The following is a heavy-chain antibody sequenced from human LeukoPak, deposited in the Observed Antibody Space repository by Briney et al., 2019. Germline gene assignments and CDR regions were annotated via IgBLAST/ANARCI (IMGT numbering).Heavy chain of an antibody. CDR2: IYSDSGGTT. D-gene: IGHD1-26*01. CDR1: GFTISSNF. J-gene: IGHJ4*02. V-gene: IGHV3-66*01. CDR3: ARYETSRGSLDY. Sequence: PGESLRLSCAASGFTISSNFMTWVRQAPGKGLEWVSVIYSDSGGTTYYADSVKGRFTVSRDNSKNTLYLQMNSLRAEDTAMYHCARYETSRGSLDYWDQGTLVAVSS.